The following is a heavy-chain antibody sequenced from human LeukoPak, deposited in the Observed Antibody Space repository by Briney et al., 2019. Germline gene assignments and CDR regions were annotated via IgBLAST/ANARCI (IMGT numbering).Heavy chain of an antibody. D-gene: IGHD2-15*01. CDR2: INTNSGGT. Sequence: ASVKVSCKASGYTFTGYYMHWVRQAPGQGLEWMGWINTNSGGTNYAQKFQGRVTMTRDTSISTAYMELSRLRSDDTAVYYCARDVRPNVVVVAATLDYWGQGTLVTVSS. V-gene: IGHV1-2*02. CDR1: GYTFTGYY. CDR3: ARDVRPNVVVVAATLDY. J-gene: IGHJ4*02.